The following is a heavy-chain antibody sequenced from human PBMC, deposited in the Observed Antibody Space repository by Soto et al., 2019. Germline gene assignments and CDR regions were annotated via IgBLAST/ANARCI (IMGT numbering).Heavy chain of an antibody. CDR1: GGSISSYF. V-gene: IGHV4-59*01. CDR2: IFYSANT. Sequence: QVQLQESGPGLVKPSETLSLTCTVSGGSISSYFWSWIRQPPGKGLEWIGYIFYSANTNYSPSLKCRVTISVVSSKDQLSLKLRSVTAADTAVYYCARVNYCGSGSYQKGDYSSGMDDWGQGTSVTVSS. D-gene: IGHD3-10*01. CDR3: ARVNYCGSGSYQKGDYSSGMDD. J-gene: IGHJ6*02.